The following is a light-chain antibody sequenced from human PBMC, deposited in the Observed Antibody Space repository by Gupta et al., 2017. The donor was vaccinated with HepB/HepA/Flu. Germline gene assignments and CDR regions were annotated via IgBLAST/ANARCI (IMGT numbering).Light chain of an antibody. Sequence: QSVLSQPPSASGTPGPRVTISCSGSYSNIGDNAVNWYQHLPGTAPKLLIYSNNQRPSGVPDRFSGSKSGTSASLAISGLQSEDEADYYCAAWDDSLNGLVLGGGTKLTVL. CDR3: AAWDDSLNGLV. V-gene: IGLV1-44*01. CDR2: SNN. CDR1: YSNIGDNA. J-gene: IGLJ3*02.